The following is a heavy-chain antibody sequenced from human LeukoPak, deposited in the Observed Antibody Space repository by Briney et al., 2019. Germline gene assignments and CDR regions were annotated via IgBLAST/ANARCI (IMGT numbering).Heavy chain of an antibody. Sequence: ASVKVSCKASGGTFSSYAISWVRQAPGQGLEWMGRIIPILGIANYAQKFQGRVTITADKSTSTACMELSSLRSEDTAVYYCARDPPRAAAGQKDWFDPWGQGTLVTVSS. D-gene: IGHD6-13*01. CDR2: IIPILGIA. CDR3: ARDPPRAAAGQKDWFDP. CDR1: GGTFSSYA. V-gene: IGHV1-69*04. J-gene: IGHJ5*02.